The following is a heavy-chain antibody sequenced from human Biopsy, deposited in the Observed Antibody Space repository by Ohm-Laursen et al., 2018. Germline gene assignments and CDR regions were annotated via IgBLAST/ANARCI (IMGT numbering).Heavy chain of an antibody. CDR1: GVTLSGYG. CDR3: ARGGQGGFLEWLFIG. V-gene: IGHV3-21*04. Sequence: SLRLSCAASGVTLSGYGMNWVRQAPGKGLEWVSSISARSSYIYYADSVKGRFAVSRDNTKNTLYLQMNSLRAADTALYYCARGGQGGFLEWLFIGWGQGTLVTVSS. J-gene: IGHJ4*02. D-gene: IGHD3-3*01. CDR2: ISARSSYI.